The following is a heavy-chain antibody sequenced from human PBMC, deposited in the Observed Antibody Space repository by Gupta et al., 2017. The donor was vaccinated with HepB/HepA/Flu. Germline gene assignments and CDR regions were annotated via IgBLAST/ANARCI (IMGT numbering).Heavy chain of an antibody. CDR2: ISYDGSNK. D-gene: IGHD4-11*01. CDR3: AKVLTVTTGYYMDV. Sequence: QVQLVESGGGVVQPGRSLRLSCAASGFTFSRYGMHWVRQAPGKGLEWVAVISYDGSNKYYADSVKGRFTISRDNSKNTLYLQMNSLRAEDTAVYYCAKVLTVTTGYYMDVWGKGTTVTVAS. J-gene: IGHJ6*03. CDR1: GFTFSRYG. V-gene: IGHV3-30*18.